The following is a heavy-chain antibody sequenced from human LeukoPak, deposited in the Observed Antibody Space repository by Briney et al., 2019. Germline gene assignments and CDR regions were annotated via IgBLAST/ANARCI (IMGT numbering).Heavy chain of an antibody. CDR3: ARVSFHYHSGNYGWYFDS. Sequence: SETLSLTCTVSGGSISGQYWSLIREPPGKGLEWIGYIYYTGITKYNPSLKSRVTISVDTSKNQFSLRLTSVTAADTAVYYCARVSFHYHSGNYGWYFDSWGQGTLVTVSS. CDR1: GGSISGQY. V-gene: IGHV4-59*11. J-gene: IGHJ4*02. CDR2: IYYTGIT. D-gene: IGHD3-10*01.